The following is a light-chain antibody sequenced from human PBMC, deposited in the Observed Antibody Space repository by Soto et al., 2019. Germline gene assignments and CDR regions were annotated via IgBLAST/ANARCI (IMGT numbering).Light chain of an antibody. J-gene: IGKJ5*01. V-gene: IGKV2-28*01. CDR2: LGS. Sequence: DLVMTQSPLSLPVTPGEPASISCRSSQSLLHSNGYNYLDWYLQKSGQSPQLLIYLGSNRASGVPDRFCGSGSGTDFTLKISRVEAEDVGVYYCMQALQSLGPFGQGPRRESK. CDR1: QSLLHSNGYNY. CDR3: MQALQSLGP.